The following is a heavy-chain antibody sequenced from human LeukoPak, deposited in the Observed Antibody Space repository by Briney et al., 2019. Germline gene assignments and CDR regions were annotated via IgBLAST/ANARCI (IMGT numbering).Heavy chain of an antibody. J-gene: IGHJ5*02. CDR3: ARDKAHSYGRYFDP. CDR2: ISYGNT. D-gene: IGHD5-18*01. CDR1: GGSISTYY. Sequence: SETLSLTCSVSGGSISTYYWNWIRQTPGKGLEWIGHISYGNTDYNPSLKSRVTISVDTSKNQFSLKLTSVTAANTAVYYCARDKAHSYGRYFDPWGQGALVTVSS. V-gene: IGHV4-59*01.